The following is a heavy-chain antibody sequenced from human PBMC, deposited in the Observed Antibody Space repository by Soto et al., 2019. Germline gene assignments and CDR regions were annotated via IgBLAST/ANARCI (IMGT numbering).Heavy chain of an antibody. CDR2: ISGSGGST. CDR1: GFTFSSYA. CDR3: AKGYYGSGSYYNLVLGY. V-gene: IGHV3-23*01. J-gene: IGHJ4*02. D-gene: IGHD3-10*01. Sequence: PGGSLILSCAASGFTFSSYAMSWVRQAPGKGLEWVSAISGSGGSTYYADSVKGRLTISRDNSKNTLYLQMNSLRAEDTAVYYCAKGYYGSGSYYNLVLGYWGQGTLVTVSS.